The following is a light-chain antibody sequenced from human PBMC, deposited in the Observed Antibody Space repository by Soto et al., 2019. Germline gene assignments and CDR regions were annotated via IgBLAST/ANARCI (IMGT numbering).Light chain of an antibody. J-gene: IGKJ1*01. V-gene: IGKV3D-15*03. CDR1: QSVSSN. CDR3: QQYNNLPT. CDR2: GAS. Sequence: EIVMTQSQATLSVSPGERATLSCRASQSVSSNLAWYQQKPGQAPRLLIYGASIRATGIPARFSGSGSRTELTLTISILQSEDFAVYYCQQYNNLPTFRQGTKVEIK.